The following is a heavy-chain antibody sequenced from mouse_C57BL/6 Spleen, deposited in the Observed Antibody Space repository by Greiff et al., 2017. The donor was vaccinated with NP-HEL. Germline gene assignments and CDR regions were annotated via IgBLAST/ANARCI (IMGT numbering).Heavy chain of an antibody. CDR3: ALETRLYYDYDEGAWFAY. CDR2: IYPGSGNT. CDR1: GYTFTDYY. D-gene: IGHD2-4*01. Sequence: VQLQQSGPELVKPGASVKISCKASGYTFTDYYINWVKQRPGQGLEWIGWIYPGSGNTKYNEKFKGKATLTVDTSSSTAYMQLSSPTSEDSAVYFCALETRLYYDYDEGAWFAYWGQGTLVTVSA. V-gene: IGHV1-84*01. J-gene: IGHJ3*01.